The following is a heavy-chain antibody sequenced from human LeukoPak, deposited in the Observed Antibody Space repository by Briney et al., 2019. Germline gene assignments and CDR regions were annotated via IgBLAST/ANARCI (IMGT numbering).Heavy chain of an antibody. Sequence: SVKVSCKASGGTFSSYAISWVRRAPGQGLEWMGRIIPILGIANYAQKFQGRVTITADKATSTAYMELSSLRSEDTAVYYCARTSLNYYDSSGYYNVRRGGMGIDYWGQGTLVTVSS. CDR2: IIPILGIA. CDR3: ARTSLNYYDSSGYYNVRRGGMGIDY. V-gene: IGHV1-69*04. D-gene: IGHD3-22*01. J-gene: IGHJ4*02. CDR1: GGTFSSYA.